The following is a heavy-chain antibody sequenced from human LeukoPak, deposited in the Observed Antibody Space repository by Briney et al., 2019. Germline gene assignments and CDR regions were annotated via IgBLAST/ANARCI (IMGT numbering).Heavy chain of an antibody. CDR2: IYTGGTT. CDR1: GFNVSSNY. J-gene: IGHJ4*02. V-gene: IGHV3-66*01. D-gene: IGHD1-14*01. CDR3: ARATGALRPWDF. Sequence: GGSLRLSCAVSGFNVSSNYMSWVRQPPRKGLEWVSIIYTGGTTYLADSVKGRFTVSRDNSKNTLYLQMNSLRAEDTAVYYCARATGALRPWDFWGQGTLVTVSS.